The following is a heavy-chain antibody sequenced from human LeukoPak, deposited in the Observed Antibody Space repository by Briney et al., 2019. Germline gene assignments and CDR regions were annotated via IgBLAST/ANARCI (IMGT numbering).Heavy chain of an antibody. J-gene: IGHJ4*02. CDR1: GFTFSSYA. Sequence: GGSLRLSCAASGFTFSSYAMSWVRQAPGKGLEWISAISGSGGSTYYADSVKGRFTISRDNSKNTLYLQMNSLRAEDTAVYYCAKDPLESEYYFDYWGQGTLVTVSS. D-gene: IGHD1-1*01. CDR2: ISGSGGST. CDR3: AKDPLESEYYFDY. V-gene: IGHV3-23*01.